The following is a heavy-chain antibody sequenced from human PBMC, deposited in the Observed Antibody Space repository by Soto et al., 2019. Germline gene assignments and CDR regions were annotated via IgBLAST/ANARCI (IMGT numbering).Heavy chain of an antibody. V-gene: IGHV4-4*07. Sequence: RYLTCSVSCASINTYSWTWIRPPAGKGLEWIGRIYTSASINYNPSLKGRVTLSVDTSTNQVSLRLASVTAADTAIYYCARDREAGYNFYYGMDGWGQGTTVTVSS. J-gene: IGHJ6*02. CDR2: IYTSASI. CDR1: CASINTYS. D-gene: IGHD6-19*01. CDR3: ARDREAGYNFYYGMDG.